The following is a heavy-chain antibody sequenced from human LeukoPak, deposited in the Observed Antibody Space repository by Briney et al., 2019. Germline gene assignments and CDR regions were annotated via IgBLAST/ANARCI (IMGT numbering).Heavy chain of an antibody. CDR3: ARVVQSTDSSGFYLPEYFQH. V-gene: IGHV3-66*01. D-gene: IGHD3-22*01. CDR2: IYSGGST. CDR1: EFSVGSNY. J-gene: IGHJ1*01. Sequence: GGSLRLSCAASEFSVGSNYMTWVRQAPGKGLEWVSLIYSGGSTYYADSVKGRFTISRDNSKNTLYLQMNSLRAEDTAVYYCARVVQSTDSSGFYLPEYFQHWGQGTLVTVSS.